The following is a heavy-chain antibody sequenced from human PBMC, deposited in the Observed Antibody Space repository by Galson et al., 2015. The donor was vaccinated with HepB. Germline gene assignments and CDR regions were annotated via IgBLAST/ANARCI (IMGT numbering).Heavy chain of an antibody. D-gene: IGHD3-16*01. CDR2: ISYDGSNK. Sequence: SLRLSCAASGFTFSSYAMHWVRRAPGKGLEWVAVISYDGSNKYYADSVKGRFTISRDNSKNTLYLQMNSLRAEDTAVYYCARVRDLVRFDYWGQGTLVTVSS. V-gene: IGHV3-30-3*01. CDR1: GFTFSSYA. CDR3: ARVRDLVRFDY. J-gene: IGHJ4*02.